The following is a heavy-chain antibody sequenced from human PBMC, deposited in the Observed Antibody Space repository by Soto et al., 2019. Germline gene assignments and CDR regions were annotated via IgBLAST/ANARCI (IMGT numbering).Heavy chain of an antibody. V-gene: IGHV4-34*01. CDR2: INHSGST. Sequence: ETLSLTCAVYGGSFSGYYWSWIRQPPGKGLEWIGEINHSGSTNYNPSLKSRVTISVDTSKNQFSLKLSSVTAADTAVYYCASLYGSGSYYNDRDYYYGMDVWGQGTTVTVSS. CDR1: GGSFSGYY. CDR3: ASLYGSGSYYNDRDYYYGMDV. D-gene: IGHD3-10*01. J-gene: IGHJ6*02.